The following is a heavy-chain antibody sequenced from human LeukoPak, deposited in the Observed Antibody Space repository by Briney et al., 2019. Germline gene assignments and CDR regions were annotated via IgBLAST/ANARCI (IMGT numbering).Heavy chain of an antibody. CDR1: GGSISSYY. CDR2: IHTSGST. CDR3: ARDQYIYGGDHDDFDI. D-gene: IGHD5-18*01. Sequence: SETLSLTCTVSGGSISSYYWSWIRQPAGKGLEGIGRIHTSGSTNYNPSLKSRVTMSVDTSKNQFSLKLSSVPAADTAVYYCARDQYIYGGDHDDFDIWGQGTMVTVSS. J-gene: IGHJ3*02. V-gene: IGHV4-4*07.